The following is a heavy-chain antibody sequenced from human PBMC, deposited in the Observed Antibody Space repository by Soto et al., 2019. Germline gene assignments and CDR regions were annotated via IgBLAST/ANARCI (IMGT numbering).Heavy chain of an antibody. CDR2: ISAYNGNT. CDR1: GYTFTSYG. Sequence: QVQLVQSGAEVKKPGASVKVSCKASGYTFTSYGISWVRQAPGQGLEWMGWISAYNGNTNYAQKLQGRVTMTTDTSTSTAYMELRSLRSVDTAMYYYARDSGPGYYYYGMDVWGQGTTVTVSS. CDR3: ARDSGPGYYYYGMDV. V-gene: IGHV1-18*01. J-gene: IGHJ6*02.